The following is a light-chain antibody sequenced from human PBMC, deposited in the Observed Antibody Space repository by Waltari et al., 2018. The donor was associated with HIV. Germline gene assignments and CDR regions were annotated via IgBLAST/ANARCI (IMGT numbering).Light chain of an antibody. J-gene: IGKJ1*01. Sequence: DIQMTQSPSFLSASIGDRVTITCRASQSISDSLNWYQQKPGRAPKIIIQYASRLQTGVPSRFSGSGTGTDFTLTITGLQIEDVATYYCQQSDSTPPTFGQGTRVEVK. CDR2: YAS. CDR1: QSISDS. V-gene: IGKV1-39*01. CDR3: QQSDSTPPT.